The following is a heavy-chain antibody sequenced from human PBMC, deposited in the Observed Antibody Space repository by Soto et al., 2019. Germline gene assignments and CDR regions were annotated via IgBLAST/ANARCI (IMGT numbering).Heavy chain of an antibody. D-gene: IGHD2-2*01. V-gene: IGHV4-31*03. Sequence: SETLSLTCTVSGGSISSGGYYWSWIRQHPGKGLEWIGYIYYSGSTYYNPSLKSRVTISVDTSKNQFSLKLSSVTAADTAVYYCARKGDIVVVPAAIPKYNWFEPWGQGTLVTAPQ. CDR1: GGSISSGGYY. CDR2: IYYSGST. CDR3: ARKGDIVVVPAAIPKYNWFEP. J-gene: IGHJ5*02.